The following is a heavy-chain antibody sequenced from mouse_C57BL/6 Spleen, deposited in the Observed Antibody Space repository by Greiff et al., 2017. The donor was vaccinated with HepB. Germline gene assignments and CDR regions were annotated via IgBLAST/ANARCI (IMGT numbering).Heavy chain of an antibody. J-gene: IGHJ2*01. Sequence: QVQLQQPGAELVRPGSSVKLSCKASGYTFTSYWMHWVKQRPIQGLEWIGNIDPSDSETHYNQKFKDKATLTVDKSSSTAYMQRSSLTSEDSAVYDCARGGYYGSSSYFDYWGQGTTLTVSS. V-gene: IGHV1-52*01. CDR1: GYTFTSYW. CDR3: ARGGYYGSSSYFDY. CDR2: IDPSDSET. D-gene: IGHD1-1*01.